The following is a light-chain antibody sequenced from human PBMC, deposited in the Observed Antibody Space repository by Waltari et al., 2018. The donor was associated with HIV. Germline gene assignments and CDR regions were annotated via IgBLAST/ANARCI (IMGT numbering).Light chain of an antibody. CDR2: DVD. J-gene: IGLJ2*01. V-gene: IGLV2-11*01. CDR1: RSDVGGYSS. Sequence: QSALTQPPSVSGSPGQSVTISCTGTRSDVGGYSSVSWYQQFPGKVPKLMVYDVDKRPSGVPDRFSGSKSGNTAFLTISGLLAEDEADYYCCSYAGTFTLFGGGTKLTVL. CDR3: CSYAGTFTL.